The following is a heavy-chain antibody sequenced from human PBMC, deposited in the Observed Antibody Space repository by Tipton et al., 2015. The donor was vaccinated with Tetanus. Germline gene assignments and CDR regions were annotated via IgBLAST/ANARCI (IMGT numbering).Heavy chain of an antibody. J-gene: IGHJ5*02. CDR1: GYTFTGYY. CDR3: ALSYYGSGSSRFDP. Sequence: QLVQSGAEVKKPGASVKVSCKASGYTFTGYYMHWARQAPGQGLEWMGWINPNSGGTNYAQKFQGRVTMTRDTSISTAYMELSSLRSEDAAVYYCALSYYGSGSSRFDPWGQGTLVTVSS. V-gene: IGHV1-2*02. CDR2: INPNSGGT. D-gene: IGHD3-10*01.